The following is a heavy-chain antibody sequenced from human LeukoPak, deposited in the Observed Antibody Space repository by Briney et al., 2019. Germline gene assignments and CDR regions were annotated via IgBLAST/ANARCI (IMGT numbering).Heavy chain of an antibody. J-gene: IGHJ4*02. Sequence: GGSLRLSCAASGLSFSNYWMHWVRQAPGKGLVWVSRINSEGSSTSYADSVKGRFTTSRDNAKNTLYLQMNSLRAEDTAVYYCAKGGSKAPDYWGQGTLVTVSS. CDR1: GLSFSNYW. D-gene: IGHD4-11*01. CDR2: INSEGSST. V-gene: IGHV3-74*01. CDR3: AKGGSKAPDY.